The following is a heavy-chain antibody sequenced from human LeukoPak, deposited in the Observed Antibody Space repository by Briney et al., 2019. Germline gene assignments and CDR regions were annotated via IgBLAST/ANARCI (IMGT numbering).Heavy chain of an antibody. CDR1: GFTFSSYW. J-gene: IGHJ4*02. CDR3: AREVGYSGSYWGTYFDY. Sequence: GGSLRLSCAASGFTFSSYWMSWVRQAPGKGLEWVANIKQDGSEKYYVDSVKGRFTISRDNAKNSLYLQMNSLRTEDTAVYYCAREVGYSGSYWGTYFDYWGQGTLATVSS. V-gene: IGHV3-7*01. CDR2: IKQDGSEK. D-gene: IGHD1-26*01.